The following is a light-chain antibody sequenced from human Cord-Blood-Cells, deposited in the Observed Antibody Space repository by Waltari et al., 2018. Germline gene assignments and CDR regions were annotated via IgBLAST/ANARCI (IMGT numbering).Light chain of an antibody. Sequence: EIVLTQSPGTLSLSPGERATLSCRASQSVSSSYLAWYQQKPGQAPRLLIYGASSRATGIPDRFSGSGSGTDFTLTISSLQPDDFATYYCQQYNSYRITFGQGTRLEIK. J-gene: IGKJ5*01. V-gene: IGKV3-20*01. CDR3: QQYNSYRIT. CDR1: QSVSSSY. CDR2: GAS.